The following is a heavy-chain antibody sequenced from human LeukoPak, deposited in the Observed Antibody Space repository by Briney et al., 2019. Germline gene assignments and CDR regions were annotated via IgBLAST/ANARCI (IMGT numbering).Heavy chain of an antibody. J-gene: IGHJ4*02. CDR1: GFTFSTYA. CDR2: INGDGSST. D-gene: IGHD6-13*01. CDR3: ARGETSSSWSTFDY. V-gene: IGHV3-74*01. Sequence: GGSLRLSCAASGFTFSTYAMTWVRQAPGKGLVWVSRINGDGSSTTYADSVKGRFTISRDSAKNTLYLQMNSLRAEDTAVYYCARGETSSSWSTFDYWGQGTLATVSS.